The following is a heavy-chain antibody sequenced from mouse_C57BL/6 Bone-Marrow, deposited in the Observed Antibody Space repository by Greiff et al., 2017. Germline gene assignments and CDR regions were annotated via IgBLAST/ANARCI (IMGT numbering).Heavy chain of an antibody. V-gene: IGHV1-69*01. CDR3: ARGRGGYFDY. CDR2: IDPSDSYT. J-gene: IGHJ2*01. CDR1: GYTFTSYW. Sequence: QVQLQQPGDELVMPGASVKLSCKASGYTFTSYWMHWVKQRPGQGLEWIGEIDPSDSYTNYNQKFKGKSTLTVDKSSSTAYMQLSSLTSEDSAVYYCARGRGGYFDYWGQGTTLTVSS.